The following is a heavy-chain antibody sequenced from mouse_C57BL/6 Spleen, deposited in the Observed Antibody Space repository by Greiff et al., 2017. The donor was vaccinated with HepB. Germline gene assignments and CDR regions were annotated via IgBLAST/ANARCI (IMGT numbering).Heavy chain of an antibody. D-gene: IGHD1-1*01. CDR3: ARDRDYYGSSPYYFDY. CDR1: GFTFSSYG. CDR2: ISSGGSYT. V-gene: IGHV5-6*01. J-gene: IGHJ2*01. Sequence: EVKLMESGGDLVKPGGSLKLSCAASGFTFSSYGMSWVRQTPDKRLEWVATISSGGSYTYYPDSVKGRFTISRDNAKNTLYLQMSSLKSEDTAMYYCARDRDYYGSSPYYFDYWGQGTTLTVSS.